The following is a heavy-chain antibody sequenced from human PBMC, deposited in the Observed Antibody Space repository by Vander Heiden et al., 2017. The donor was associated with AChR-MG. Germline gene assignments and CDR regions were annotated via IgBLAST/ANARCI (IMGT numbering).Heavy chain of an antibody. CDR1: GFTFSSYT. D-gene: IGHD3-9*01. Sequence: EVQLLESGGGLVQPGGSLGPSCAASGFTFSSYTMSWFRRAPGKGLEWVSAISDSGGSTFYTDSVKGRFTISRDNSKNTLYLQLNSLRAEDTALYYCAKPNLVSTINYYFDYWGQGTLVTVSS. CDR2: ISDSGGST. V-gene: IGHV3-23*01. J-gene: IGHJ4*02. CDR3: AKPNLVSTINYYFDY.